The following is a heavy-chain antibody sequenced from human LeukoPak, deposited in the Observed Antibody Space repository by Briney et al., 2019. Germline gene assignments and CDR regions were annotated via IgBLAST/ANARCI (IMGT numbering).Heavy chain of an antibody. J-gene: IGHJ2*01. Sequence: ASVQVPCKASGYTFTSYYMHWVRQAPGQGLEWMGIINPSGGSTGYAQKFQGRVTMTRDTSTSTVYMELSSLRSEDTAVYYCARGPVIGGHSSSSAWYFDLWGRGTLVTVSS. CDR3: ARGPVIGGHSSSSAWYFDL. D-gene: IGHD6-6*01. CDR1: GYTFTSYY. V-gene: IGHV1-46*01. CDR2: INPSGGST.